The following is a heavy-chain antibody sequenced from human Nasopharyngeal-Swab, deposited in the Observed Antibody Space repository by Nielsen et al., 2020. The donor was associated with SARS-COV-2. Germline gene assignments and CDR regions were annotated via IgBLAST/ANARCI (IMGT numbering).Heavy chain of an antibody. J-gene: IGHJ3*02. CDR2: IYHSGST. D-gene: IGHD3-22*01. Sequence: WLRQAPGKGLGWIVEIYHSGSTNNSPSLKGRVAISVDKSKNQFSLKLSSVTAADTAVYYCARETIPYDSSGFDAFDIWGQGTMVTVSS. CDR3: ARETIPYDSSGFDAFDI. V-gene: IGHV4-4*02.